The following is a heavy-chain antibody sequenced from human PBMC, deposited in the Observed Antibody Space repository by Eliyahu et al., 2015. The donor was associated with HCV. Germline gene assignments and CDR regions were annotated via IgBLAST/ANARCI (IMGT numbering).Heavy chain of an antibody. J-gene: IGHJ5*02. Sequence: QVQLQESGPGLVKPSETLSLTCTVSGGSISSYYWXXXRQPPGKGLEWIGYIYFSGSTNYNPSLKSRVTISVDTSKNQFSLKLSSVTAADTAVYYCARNLCSGGSCYSREPAPRNPWFDPWGQGTLVTVSS. D-gene: IGHD2-15*01. V-gene: IGHV4-59*01. CDR3: ARNLCSGGSCYSREPAPRNPWFDP. CDR2: IYFSGST. CDR1: GGSISSYY.